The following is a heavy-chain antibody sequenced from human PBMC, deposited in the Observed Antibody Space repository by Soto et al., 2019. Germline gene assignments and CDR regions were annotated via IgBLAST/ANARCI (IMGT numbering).Heavy chain of an antibody. J-gene: IGHJ4*02. Sequence: GGSLRLSCAVSGFAFNNYGINWVRQAPGKGLEWVSSVSKSDYTYYSDSVKGRFTISRDNAKNSVSLQMNTLRAEDTAVYYCAREDSIIIPAVSDFWGQGTLVTVSS. V-gene: IGHV3-21*01. CDR2: VSKSDYT. CDR1: GFAFNNYG. CDR3: AREDSIIIPAVSDF. D-gene: IGHD2-2*01.